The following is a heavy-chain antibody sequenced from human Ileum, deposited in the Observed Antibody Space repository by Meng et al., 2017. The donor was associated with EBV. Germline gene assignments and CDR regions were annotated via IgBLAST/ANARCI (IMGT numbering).Heavy chain of an antibody. CDR2: IYHSGST. V-gene: IGHV4-4*02. J-gene: IGHJ4*02. CDR1: GGSISSSNW. Sequence: EPGPGRVKPSGPPSLTCAISGGSISSSNWWSWVRQPPGKGLEWIGEIYHSGSTNYNPSLKSRVTISVDKSKNQFSLKLSSVTAADTAVYYCARDFGPHQLWYWGQGTLVTVSS. D-gene: IGHD3-16*01. CDR3: ARDFGPHQLWY.